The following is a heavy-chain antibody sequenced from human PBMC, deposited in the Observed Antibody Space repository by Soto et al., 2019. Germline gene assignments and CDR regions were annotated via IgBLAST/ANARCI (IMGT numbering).Heavy chain of an antibody. CDR2: ISDSGGTI. J-gene: IGHJ4*02. Sequence: GGSLRLSCAASGFTFSSYEMNWVRQAPGKGLEWVSYISDSGGTIYYANSVKGRFTISRENAENSLYLRMNTLRAEDTAVYYCARGPHRAVAGTFDYWGQGTLVTVSS. D-gene: IGHD6-19*01. CDR3: ARGPHRAVAGTFDY. V-gene: IGHV3-48*03. CDR1: GFTFSSYE.